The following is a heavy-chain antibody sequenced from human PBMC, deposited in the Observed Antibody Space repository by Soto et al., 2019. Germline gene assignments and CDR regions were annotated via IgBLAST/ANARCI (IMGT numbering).Heavy chain of an antibody. Sequence: ASETLSLTCAVSGYSISSGYYWGWIRQPPGKGLEWIGSIYHSGSTYYNPSLKSRVTISVDTSKNQFSLKLSSVTAADTAVYYCARGYWSSIDFYPRMHLWAQGTTVTVSS. CDR1: GYSISSGYY. CDR3: ARGYWSSIDFYPRMHL. D-gene: IGHD2-2*01. V-gene: IGHV4-38-2*01. J-gene: IGHJ6*02. CDR2: IYHSGST.